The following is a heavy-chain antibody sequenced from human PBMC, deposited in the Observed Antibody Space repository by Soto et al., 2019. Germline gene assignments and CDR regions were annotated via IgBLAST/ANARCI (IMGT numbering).Heavy chain of an antibody. CDR2: ISPTFGRT. D-gene: IGHD3-10*02. Sequence: QVQLVQSGAEVKKPGSSVKVSCKASGDTFSSYAISWVRQAPGKGLEWMGKISPTFGRTNYAQKFQGRLSISADDSTSTAYMELTSLESEDTAVYYCARDPLSSFAMDVWGQGTTVIVSS. V-gene: IGHV1-69*18. J-gene: IGHJ6*02. CDR3: ARDPLSSFAMDV. CDR1: GDTFSSYA.